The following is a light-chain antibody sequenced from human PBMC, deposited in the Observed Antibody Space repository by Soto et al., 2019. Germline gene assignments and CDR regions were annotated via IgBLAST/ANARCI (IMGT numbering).Light chain of an antibody. J-gene: IGKJ1*01. CDR2: KAS. V-gene: IGKV1-5*03. Sequence: DIQMTQSPSTLSASVGDRVTITCRASQSFNTWLAWYQQKPGKAPKLLIYKASTLKSGVPSRFSGIGSGTEFTLTISSLQPDDFATYYCQQYNSHWTFGQGTKVDIK. CDR3: QQYNSHWT. CDR1: QSFNTW.